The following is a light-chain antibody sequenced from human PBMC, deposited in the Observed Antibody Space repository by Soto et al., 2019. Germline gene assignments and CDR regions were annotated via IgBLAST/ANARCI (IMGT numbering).Light chain of an antibody. CDR3: QQLYSYPLS. J-gene: IGKJ4*01. CDR2: AAS. V-gene: IGKV1-9*01. CDR1: QGTSSY. Sequence: IQLTQSPSSLSASIGDRVTITCRASQGTSSYLAWYQHKPGQAPKLLIYAASNLQSGVPSRFSGSGSGTDFTLTISSLQPEDFATYYCQQLYSYPLSFGGGTEVEIK.